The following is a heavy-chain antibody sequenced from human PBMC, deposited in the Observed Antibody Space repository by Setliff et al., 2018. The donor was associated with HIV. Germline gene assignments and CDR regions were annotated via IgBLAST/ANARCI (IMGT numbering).Heavy chain of an antibody. CDR1: GYNFTSHN. J-gene: IGHJ4*02. CDR3: ARAPILQYASPLDS. D-gene: IGHD4-4*01. Sequence: ASVKVSCKASGYNFTSHNIHWVRQAPGQGLEWMGWIDPKSGGTKFAQKFQGRATVTRDTSTSTVYMELRRLRFDDTAVYYCARAPILQYASPLDSWGQGTLVTVSS. CDR2: IDPKSGGT. V-gene: IGHV1-2*02.